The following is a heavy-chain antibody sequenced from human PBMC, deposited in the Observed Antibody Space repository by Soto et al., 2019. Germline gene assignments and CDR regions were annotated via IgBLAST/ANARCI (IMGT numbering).Heavy chain of an antibody. V-gene: IGHV4-31*03. CDR1: GGSISSGGYY. CDR3: AKGLSWGIFYYGMDV. Sequence: SETLSLTCTVSGGSISSGGYYWSWIRQHPGKGLEWIGYIYYSGSTYYNPSLKSRVTISVDTSKNQFSLKLSSVTAADTAVYYCAKGLSWGIFYYGMDVWGQGTTVTVS. D-gene: IGHD3-16*01. J-gene: IGHJ6*02. CDR2: IYYSGST.